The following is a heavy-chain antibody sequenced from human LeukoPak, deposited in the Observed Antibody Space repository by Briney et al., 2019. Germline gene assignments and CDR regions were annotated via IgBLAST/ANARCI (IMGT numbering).Heavy chain of an antibody. Sequence: PSETLSLTCAVYGGSFSGYYWSWLRQPPGKGLEWIGSIYYSGSTYYNPSLKSRVTISVDTSKNQFSLKLSSVTAADTAVYYCARHPPTIIAAAAYFDYWGQGTLVTVSS. CDR2: IYYSGST. CDR3: ARHPPTIIAAAAYFDY. CDR1: GGSFSGYY. V-gene: IGHV4-34*01. J-gene: IGHJ4*02. D-gene: IGHD6-13*01.